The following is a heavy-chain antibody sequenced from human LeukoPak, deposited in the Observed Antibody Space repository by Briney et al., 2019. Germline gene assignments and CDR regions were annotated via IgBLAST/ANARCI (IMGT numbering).Heavy chain of an antibody. CDR3: ARGLRGGFDY. V-gene: IGHV3-7*01. CDR1: GFTYHTYW. Sequence: GGSLRLSCAASGFTYHTYWMSWVRQAPGKGLEWVASINEGGSEKHYADSVKGRFTVSRDNAKNSLYLQMNSLRAEDTAVYYCARGLRGGFDYWGQGTLVTVSS. CDR2: INEGGSEK. D-gene: IGHD3-10*01. J-gene: IGHJ4*02.